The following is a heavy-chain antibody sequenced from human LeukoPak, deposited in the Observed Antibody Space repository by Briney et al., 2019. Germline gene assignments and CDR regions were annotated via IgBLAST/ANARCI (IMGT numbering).Heavy chain of an antibody. CDR2: IWSDGTNK. CDR3: ASAAGAFDN. Sequence: GPSLRLSCAASGLTFSAYGMHWVRQAPGKGVEWVAGIWSDGTNKYYAETVRGGFTISRDNSKNTLYLQTYTLIIEDTAVYYCASAAGAFDNWGQGTMITVSS. V-gene: IGHV3-33*01. CDR1: GLTFSAYG. J-gene: IGHJ3*02. D-gene: IGHD6-13*01.